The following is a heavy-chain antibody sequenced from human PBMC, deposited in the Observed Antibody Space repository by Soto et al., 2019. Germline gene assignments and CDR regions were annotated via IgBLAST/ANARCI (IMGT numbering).Heavy chain of an antibody. CDR3: ARVSYDSSGYYRLPVDY. CDR1: GYTFTSYA. V-gene: IGHV1-3*01. J-gene: IGHJ4*02. Sequence: QVQLVQSGAEVKKPGASVKVSCKASGYTFTSYAMHWVRQAPGQRLEWMGWINAGNGNTKYSQKFQGRVTITRDTSASTAYMELSSLRSEDTAVYYCARVSYDSSGYYRLPVDYWGQGTLVTVSS. CDR2: INAGNGNT. D-gene: IGHD3-22*01.